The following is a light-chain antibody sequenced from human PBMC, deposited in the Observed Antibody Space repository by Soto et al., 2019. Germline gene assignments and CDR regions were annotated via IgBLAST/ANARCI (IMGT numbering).Light chain of an antibody. CDR1: QSVSSSY. CDR3: QQYGSSPRT. Sequence: IVLTQSPVTLSLSPGERATLSCRASQSVSSSYLARYQQKPGQAPRLLIYGASSRATGIPDRFSGSGSGTDFTLTISRLEPEDFAVYYCQQYGSSPRTFGQGTKVDIK. CDR2: GAS. V-gene: IGKV3-20*01. J-gene: IGKJ1*01.